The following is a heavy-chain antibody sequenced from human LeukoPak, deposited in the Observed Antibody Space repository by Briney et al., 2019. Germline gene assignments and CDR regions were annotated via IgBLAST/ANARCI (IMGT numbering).Heavy chain of an antibody. J-gene: IGHJ4*02. CDR3: ARDNAYSSGWDFDY. D-gene: IGHD6-19*01. V-gene: IGHV3-74*01. CDR2: INSDGSTI. CDR1: RIPISSFW. Sequence: GPPRLSPAPTRIPISSFWVHWGRQTPGKGGVLVPPINSDGSTISYADSVQGRFTISRDDAKNTLYLQMNSLGAEDTAVYYCARDNAYSSGWDFDYWGQGTLVTVSS.